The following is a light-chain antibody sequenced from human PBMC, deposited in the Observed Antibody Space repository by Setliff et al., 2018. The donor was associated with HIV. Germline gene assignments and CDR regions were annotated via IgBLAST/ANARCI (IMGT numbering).Light chain of an antibody. CDR3: QSYDSSLSADG. J-gene: IGLJ1*01. V-gene: IGLV1-40*01. CDR2: GNN. Sequence: QSVLTQPPSVSGAPGQRVTISCTGRSSNIGSGYDVHWYQHLPGTAPKLLIYGNNNRPSGVPDRFSGSKSGTSASLAITGLQAEDGADYYCQSYDSSLSADGFGAGTKGTV. CDR1: SSNIGSGYD.